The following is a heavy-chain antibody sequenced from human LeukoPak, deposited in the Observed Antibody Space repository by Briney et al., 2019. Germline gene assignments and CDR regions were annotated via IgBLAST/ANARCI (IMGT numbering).Heavy chain of an antibody. CDR2: INPNSGGT. J-gene: IGHJ5*02. V-gene: IGHV1-2*02. D-gene: IGHD1-26*01. CDR3: ARASGSYPSRDWFDP. Sequence: ASVKVSCKASGYTFTGYYMHWVRQAPGQGLEWMGWINPNSGGTNYAQKFQGRVTMTRDTSISTAYMELSRLRSDDAAVCYCARASGSYPSRDWFDPWGQGTLVTVSS. CDR1: GYTFTGYY.